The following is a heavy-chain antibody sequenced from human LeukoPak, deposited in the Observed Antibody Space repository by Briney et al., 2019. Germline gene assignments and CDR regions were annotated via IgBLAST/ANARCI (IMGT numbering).Heavy chain of an antibody. Sequence: SETLSLTCAVYGGSFSGYYWSWIRQPPGKGLEWIGEINHSGSTNYNPSLKSRVTISVDTSKNQFSLKLSSVTAADTAVYYCARGQRPFNDYWGQGTLVTVSS. J-gene: IGHJ4*02. CDR3: ARGQRPFNDY. CDR2: INHSGST. V-gene: IGHV4-34*01. CDR1: GGSFSGYY.